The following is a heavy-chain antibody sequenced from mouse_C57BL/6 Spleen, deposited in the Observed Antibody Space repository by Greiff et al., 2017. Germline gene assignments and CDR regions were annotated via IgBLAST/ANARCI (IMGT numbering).Heavy chain of an antibody. CDR3: AIFGSPLSMDY. CDR2: IYPGSGNT. CDR1: GYTFTDYY. Sequence: QVQLQQPGAELVRPGASVKLSCKASGYTFTDYYINWVKQRPGQGLEWIARIYPGSGNTYYNEKFKGKATLTAVKSSSTAYMQLSSLTSEDSAVYFCAIFGSPLSMDYWGQGTSLTVSS. D-gene: IGHD1-1*01. V-gene: IGHV1-76*01. J-gene: IGHJ4*01.